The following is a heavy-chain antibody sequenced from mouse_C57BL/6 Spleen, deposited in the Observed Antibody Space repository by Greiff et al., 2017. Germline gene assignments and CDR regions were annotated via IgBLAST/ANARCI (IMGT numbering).Heavy chain of an antibody. D-gene: IGHD1-1*01. CDR3: ARAIYYYGSSYWYFDV. Sequence: EVMLVESGGGLVKPGGSLKLSCAASGFTFSDYGMHWVRQAPEKGLEWVAYISSGSSTIYYAETVKGRFTISRDNAKNTLFLQMTSLRSEDTAMYYCARAIYYYGSSYWYFDVWGTGTTVTVSS. J-gene: IGHJ1*03. CDR1: GFTFSDYG. V-gene: IGHV5-17*01. CDR2: ISSGSSTI.